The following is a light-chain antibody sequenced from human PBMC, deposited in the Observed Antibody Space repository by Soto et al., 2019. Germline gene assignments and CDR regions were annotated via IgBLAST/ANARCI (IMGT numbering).Light chain of an antibody. CDR3: QHYGSSPRRT. J-gene: IGKJ1*01. CDR2: GTS. Sequence: EIVLTQSPGTLSLSPGDRATLSCRVNQNINSPYLAWYQHKPGQAPRLLVFGTSSRATGIPDRFSGSRSGTVFTLTIQRLEPEDFALYYCQHYGSSPRRTFGQGTKVEMK. CDR1: QNINSPY. V-gene: IGKV3-20*01.